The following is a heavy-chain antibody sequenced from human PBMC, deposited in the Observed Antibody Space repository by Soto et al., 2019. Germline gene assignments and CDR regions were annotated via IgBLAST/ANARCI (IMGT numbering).Heavy chain of an antibody. CDR2: ISGSGGST. CDR3: AKDPRTGPYYYDSSGYYYGPYDAFDI. D-gene: IGHD3-22*01. V-gene: IGHV3-23*01. Sequence: RQAPGKGLEWVSAISGSGGSTYYADSVKGRFTISRDNSKNTLYLQMNSLRAEDTAVYYCAKDPRTGPYYYDSSGYYYGPYDAFDIWGQGTMVTVSS. J-gene: IGHJ3*02.